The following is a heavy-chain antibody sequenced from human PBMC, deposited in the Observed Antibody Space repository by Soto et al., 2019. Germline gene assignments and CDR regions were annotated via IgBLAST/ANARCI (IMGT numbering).Heavy chain of an antibody. Sequence: KTSETLSLTCTVSGGSISNDRWSWVRQPAGKGLGWIGRIFASGRTNYNPSLQSRVTMSVDTSKNQFSPTMISLAAADTAVYYCTRGTFETTAPFYWGQGVPVTVSS. D-gene: IGHD4-17*01. J-gene: IGHJ4*02. V-gene: IGHV4-4*07. CDR1: GGSISNDR. CDR3: TRGTFETTAPFY. CDR2: IFASGRT.